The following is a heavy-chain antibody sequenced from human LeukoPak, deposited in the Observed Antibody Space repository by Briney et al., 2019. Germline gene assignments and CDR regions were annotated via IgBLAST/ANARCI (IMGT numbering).Heavy chain of an antibody. J-gene: IGHJ4*02. Sequence: GGSLRLSCAASGFTFSSYGMPWVRQGPGKGLEWVAVISYDGSNKYYADSVKGRFTISRDNSKNTLYLQMNSLRAEDTAVYYCAKGNGYYFDYWGQGTLVTVSS. CDR2: ISYDGSNK. CDR3: AKGNGYYFDY. CDR1: GFTFSSYG. D-gene: IGHD1-1*01. V-gene: IGHV3-30*18.